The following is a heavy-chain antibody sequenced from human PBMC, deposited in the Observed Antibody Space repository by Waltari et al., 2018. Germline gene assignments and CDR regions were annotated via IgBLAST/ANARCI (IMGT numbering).Heavy chain of an antibody. V-gene: IGHV1-69*08. D-gene: IGHD2-21*02. CDR1: GGTFSSYT. J-gene: IGHJ5*02. Sequence: QVQLVQSGAEVKKPGSSVKVSCKASGGTFSSYTISWVRQAPGQGLEWMGRIIPILGIANYAQKFQGRVTITADKSTSTAYMELSSLRSEDTAVYYCARDLTCGGDCSIWFDPLGQGTLVTVSS. CDR2: IIPILGIA. CDR3: ARDLTCGGDCSIWFDP.